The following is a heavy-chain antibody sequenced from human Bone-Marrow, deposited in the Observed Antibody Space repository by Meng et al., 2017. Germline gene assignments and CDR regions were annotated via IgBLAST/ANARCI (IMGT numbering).Heavy chain of an antibody. D-gene: IGHD3-22*01. J-gene: IGHJ4*02. CDR2: ISHNGNIK. CDR1: GFTFNSYS. CDR3: ARSYYYDSSAHHY. V-gene: IGHV3-30-3*01. Sequence: QVQLVESGGGVVQPGRSLRLSCAASGFTFNSYSLHWVRQAPGKGLEWVAVISHNGNIKYYTDSVKGRFTISRDDSKNTLYLQMNSLRAEDTAVYYCARSYYYDSSAHHYWGQGTLVTFSS.